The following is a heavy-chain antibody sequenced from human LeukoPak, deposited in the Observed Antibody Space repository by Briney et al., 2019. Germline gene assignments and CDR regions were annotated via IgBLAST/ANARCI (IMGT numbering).Heavy chain of an antibody. CDR2: INPSGGST. CDR3: ATGGPGIAAAGGDY. D-gene: IGHD6-13*01. J-gene: IGHJ4*02. V-gene: IGHV1-46*01. Sequence: ASVKVSCKASGYTFTSYYMHWVRQAPGQGLEWMGIINPSGGSTSYAQKFQGRVTMTEDTSTDTAYMELSSLRSEDTAVYYCATGGPGIAAAGGDYWGQGTLVTVSS. CDR1: GYTFTSYY.